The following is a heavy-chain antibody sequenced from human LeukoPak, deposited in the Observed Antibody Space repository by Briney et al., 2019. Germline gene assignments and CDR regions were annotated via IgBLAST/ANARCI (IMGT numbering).Heavy chain of an antibody. D-gene: IGHD3-16*01. CDR3: ARFYGGSAFDI. CDR1: GFTFSTYS. V-gene: IGHV3-48*04. CDR2: ISGGDNKV. Sequence: PGGSLRLSCAASGFTFSTYSMNWVRQAPGKGLEWVSYISGGDNKVNYADSVRGRFTISRDDAKNSLYLQMNSLRAEDTAVYYCARFYGGSAFDIWGQGTMVTVSS. J-gene: IGHJ3*02.